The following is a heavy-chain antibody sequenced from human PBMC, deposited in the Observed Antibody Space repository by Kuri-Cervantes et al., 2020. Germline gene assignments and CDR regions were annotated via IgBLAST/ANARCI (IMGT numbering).Heavy chain of an antibody. J-gene: IGHJ6*02. CDR2: IYTSGST. CDR3: ARDPELDYDYVWGSYRYYYYYGMDV. Sequence: SETLSLTCTVSGGSISSYYWSWIRQPAGKGLEWIGRIYTSGSTNYNPSLKSRVTMSVDTSKNQFSLKLSSVTAADTAVYYCARDPELDYDYVWGSYRYYYYYGMDVWGQGTTVTVSS. CDR1: GGSISSYY. V-gene: IGHV4-4*07. D-gene: IGHD3-16*02.